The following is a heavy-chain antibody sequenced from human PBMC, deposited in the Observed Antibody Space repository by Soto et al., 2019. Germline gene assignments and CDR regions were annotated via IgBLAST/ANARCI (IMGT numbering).Heavy chain of an antibody. D-gene: IGHD2-15*01. CDR1: GGAFSSYA. V-gene: IGHV1-69*06. Sequence: SVKVSCKASGGAFSSYAISWVRQAPGQGLEWMGGIIPIFGTANYAQKFQGRVTITADKSTSTAYMELSSLRSEDTAVYYCARVGYCSGGSCYDYWGQGTLVTVSS. J-gene: IGHJ4*02. CDR3: ARVGYCSGGSCYDY. CDR2: IIPIFGTA.